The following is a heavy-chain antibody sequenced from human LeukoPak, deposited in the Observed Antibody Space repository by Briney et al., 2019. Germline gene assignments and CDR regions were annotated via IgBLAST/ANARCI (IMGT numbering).Heavy chain of an antibody. CDR2: ISSSSRHI. V-gene: IGHV3-21*01. Sequence: GGSLRLACAASGFEFNTYGMNWVRQAPGKGLVWVSSISSSSRHIYYADSVKGRFTISRDNSKNTLYLQMNSLRAEDTAVYFCAKGSKAVLFTRDHYMDVWGKGTTVTISS. CDR3: AKGSKAVLFTRDHYMDV. CDR1: GFEFNTYG. J-gene: IGHJ6*03. D-gene: IGHD6-19*01.